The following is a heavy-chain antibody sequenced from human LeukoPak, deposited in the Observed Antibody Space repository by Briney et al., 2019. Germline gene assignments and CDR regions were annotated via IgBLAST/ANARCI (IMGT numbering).Heavy chain of an antibody. D-gene: IGHD1-7*01. CDR3: ARDPPEDEWNSLDS. CDR2: IHYSGLT. CDR1: GGSVNGYS. Sequence: SETLSLTCTVSGGSVNGYSWNWIRQAPGKGLEWIGFIHYSGLTVYSPSLQSRVSMSVYTSRNQFSLDLSSVTAADTALYYCARDPPEDEWNSLDSWGQGILVTVSS. V-gene: IGHV4-59*02. J-gene: IGHJ4*02.